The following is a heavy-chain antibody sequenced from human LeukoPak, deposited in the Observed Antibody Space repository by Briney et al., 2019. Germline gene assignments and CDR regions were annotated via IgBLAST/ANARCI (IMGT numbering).Heavy chain of an antibody. D-gene: IGHD6-13*01. CDR3: ARDLAAAGTRWFDP. Sequence: SETLSLTCTVPGGSISSYYWSWIRQPPGKGLEWIGYIYYSGSTNYNPSLKSRVTISVDTSKNQFSLKLSSVTAADTAVYYCARDLAAAGTRWFDPWGQGTLVTVSS. CDR2: IYYSGST. CDR1: GGSISSYY. J-gene: IGHJ5*02. V-gene: IGHV4-59*01.